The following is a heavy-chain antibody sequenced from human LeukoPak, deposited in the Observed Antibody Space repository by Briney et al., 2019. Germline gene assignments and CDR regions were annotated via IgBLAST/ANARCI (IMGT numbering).Heavy chain of an antibody. D-gene: IGHD1-26*01. J-gene: IGHJ4*02. CDR2: ISYDGSDK. V-gene: IGHV3-30*18. CDR1: GFSFSTYG. Sequence: GGSLRLSCAASGFSFSTYGMHWVRQAPGKGLEWLTVISYDGSDKYYADSVKGRVTISRDNSRNTLYLQMNSLRVEDTAVYYCAKEVGTFTLDYWGQGTLVTVSS. CDR3: AKEVGTFTLDY.